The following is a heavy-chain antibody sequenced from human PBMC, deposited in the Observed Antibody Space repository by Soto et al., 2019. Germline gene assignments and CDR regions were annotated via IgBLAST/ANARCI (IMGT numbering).Heavy chain of an antibody. J-gene: IGHJ4*02. CDR2: IYTGDSDT. D-gene: IGHD1-26*01. V-gene: IGHV5-51*01. CDR1: ENSFTSHW. CDR3: ESGVTWEYFDS. Sequence: PGESLKISCRSSENSFTSHWIGWVRQMPGKGLEYMGIIYTGDSDTRYSPSFQGQVTISADKSIRTAYLQWSSLKASDTAVYYCESGVTWEYFDSWGQGTQVTVSS.